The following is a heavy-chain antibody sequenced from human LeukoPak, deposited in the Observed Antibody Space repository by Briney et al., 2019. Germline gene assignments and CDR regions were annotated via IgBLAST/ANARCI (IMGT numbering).Heavy chain of an antibody. Sequence: GGSLRLSCAASGFTFSSYARSWVRQAPGKGLEWVSAISGSGGSTYYADSVKGRFTISRDNSKNTLYLQMNSLRAEDTAVYYCAKELWKNGNSPWSDYWGQGTLVTVSS. J-gene: IGHJ4*02. CDR3: AKELWKNGNSPWSDY. V-gene: IGHV3-23*01. D-gene: IGHD1/OR15-1a*01. CDR2: ISGSGGST. CDR1: GFTFSSYA.